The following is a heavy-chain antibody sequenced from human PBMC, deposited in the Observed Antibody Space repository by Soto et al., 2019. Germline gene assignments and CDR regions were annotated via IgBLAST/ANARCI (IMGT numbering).Heavy chain of an antibody. CDR1: GLTFSSFE. CDR3: ATRSTDYYFY. D-gene: IGHD3-9*01. CDR2: ISRGGTTT. J-gene: IGHJ4*02. V-gene: IGHV3-48*03. Sequence: EVQLLESGGGVVQPGGSLRLSCAVSGLTFSSFEMDWVRQAAGKGPEWISYISRGGTTTYYSDSVRGRFTISRDDAENSVFLQMDSLRVEDTAIYFCATRSTDYYFYWGQGTLVTVSS.